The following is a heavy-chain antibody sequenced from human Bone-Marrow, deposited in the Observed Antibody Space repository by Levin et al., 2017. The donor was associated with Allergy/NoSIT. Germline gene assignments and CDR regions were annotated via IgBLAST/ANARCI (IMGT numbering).Heavy chain of an antibody. CDR2: INPNSGGT. CDR3: AREGDSHMVRGVIITGRRAPVYFDY. D-gene: IGHD3-10*01. CDR1: GYTFTGYY. Sequence: RASVKVSCKASGYTFTGYYMHWVRQAPGQGLEWMGWINPNSGGTNYAQKFQGWVTMTRDTSISTAYMELSRLRSDDTAVYYCAREGDSHMVRGVIITGRRAPVYFDYWGQGTLVTVSS. V-gene: IGHV1-2*04. J-gene: IGHJ4*02.